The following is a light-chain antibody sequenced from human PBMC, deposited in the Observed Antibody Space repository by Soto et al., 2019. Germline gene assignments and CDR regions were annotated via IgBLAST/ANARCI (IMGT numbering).Light chain of an antibody. J-gene: IGKJ1*01. V-gene: IGKV3-20*01. CDR2: GAS. CDR1: QRISSSH. CDR3: QQFSYSPWT. Sequence: EIVLTKSPGTLSLSPGERGTLSCRASQRISSSHLAWYQQKPGQAPRLLIYGASFRATGIPDRFSGSGSGTDFTLTISRLEPEDIAVYYCQQFSYSPWTFGQGTKVEVK.